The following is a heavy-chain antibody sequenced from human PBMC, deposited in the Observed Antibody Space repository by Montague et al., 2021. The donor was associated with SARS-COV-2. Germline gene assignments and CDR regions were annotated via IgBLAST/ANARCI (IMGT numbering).Heavy chain of an antibody. D-gene: IGHD3-22*01. CDR3: AKDFDYYDSSGYFDY. Sequence: SRSLSLSASGFTFGDHAMHWVRQAPGKGPEWISGITWDSGTLGYADSVKGRFTISRDNAKNSLYLQMNSLRVEDTALYYCAKDFDYYDSSGYFDYWGQGTLVTVSS. CDR2: ITWDSGTL. J-gene: IGHJ4*02. CDR1: GFTFGDHA. V-gene: IGHV3-9*01.